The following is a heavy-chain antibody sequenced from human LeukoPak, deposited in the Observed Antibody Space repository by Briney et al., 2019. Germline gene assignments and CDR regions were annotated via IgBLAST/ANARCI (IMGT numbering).Heavy chain of an antibody. CDR3: ARDLFPEDLAGSYYNGIDY. D-gene: IGHD3-10*01. V-gene: IGHV3-21*01. J-gene: IGHJ4*02. CDR1: GFTFSTYT. Sequence: GGSLRLSCAASGFTFSTYTMNWVRQAPGKGLEWVSSISSRSSYIYYADSVKGRFTISRDNARNSLYLQMNSLRAEDTAVYYCARDLFPEDLAGSYYNGIDYWGQGTLVTVSS. CDR2: ISSRSSYI.